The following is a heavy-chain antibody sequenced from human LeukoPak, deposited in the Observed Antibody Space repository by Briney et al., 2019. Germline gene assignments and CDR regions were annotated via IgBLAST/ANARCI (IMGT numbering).Heavy chain of an antibody. CDR1: GGTFSSYA. D-gene: IGHD6-19*01. CDR2: IIPIFGTA. J-gene: IGHJ5*02. V-gene: IGHV1-69*05. Sequence: ASVKVSCKASGGTFSSYAISWVRQAPGQRLEWMGGIIPIFGTANYAQKFQGRVTITTDESTSTAYMELSSLRSEDTAVYYCARDFNVAGISFGWFDPWGQGTLVTVSS. CDR3: ARDFNVAGISFGWFDP.